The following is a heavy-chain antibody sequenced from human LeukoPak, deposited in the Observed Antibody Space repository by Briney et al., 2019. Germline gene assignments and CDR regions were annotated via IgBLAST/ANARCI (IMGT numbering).Heavy chain of an antibody. CDR1: GFIFNNYV. CDR2: VSNSGGST. D-gene: IGHD2-8*01. J-gene: IGHJ4*02. V-gene: IGHV3-23*01. Sequence: GGSLRLSCAASGFIFNNYVMSWVRQAPGKGLEWVSVVSNSGGSTYYADSVKGRFTISRDNSKNTVYLQMNSLRAEDTAVYYCAKGYCINDKCSNCDYWGQGTLVTVSS. CDR3: AKGYCINDKCSNCDY.